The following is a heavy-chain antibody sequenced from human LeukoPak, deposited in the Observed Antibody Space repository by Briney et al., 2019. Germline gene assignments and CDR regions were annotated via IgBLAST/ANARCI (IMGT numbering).Heavy chain of an antibody. Sequence: PGGSLRLSCAASGFTFSNAWMSWIRQPAGKGLEWIGHIYTSGSTNYNPSLKSRVTMSVDTSKNQFSLKLSSVTAADTAVDYCARGGAGYQLLNWFDPWGQGTLVTVSS. V-gene: IGHV4-4*07. D-gene: IGHD2-2*01. CDR1: GFTFSNAW. J-gene: IGHJ5*02. CDR3: ARGGAGYQLLNWFDP. CDR2: IYTSGST.